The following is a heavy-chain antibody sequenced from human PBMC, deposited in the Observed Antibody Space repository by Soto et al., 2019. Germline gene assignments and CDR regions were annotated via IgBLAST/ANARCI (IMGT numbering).Heavy chain of an antibody. D-gene: IGHD3-22*01. CDR1: GYTFTSYG. Sequence: ASVKVSCKASGYTFTSYGISWVRQAPGQGLEWMGWISAYNGNTNYAQKLQGRVTMTTDTSTSTAYMELRSLRSEDTAVYYCSRGPGDYYDSSGYYWGYYFDYWGQGTLVTVSS. CDR3: SRGPGDYYDSSGYYWGYYFDY. J-gene: IGHJ4*02. V-gene: IGHV1-18*01. CDR2: ISAYNGNT.